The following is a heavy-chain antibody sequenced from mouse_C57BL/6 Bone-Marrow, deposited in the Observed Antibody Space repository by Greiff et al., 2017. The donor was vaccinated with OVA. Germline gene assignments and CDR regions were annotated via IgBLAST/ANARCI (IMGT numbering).Heavy chain of an antibody. CDR3: ARDSPCYYGSGWYFDV. CDR2: ISSGSSTI. Sequence: EVKVVESGGGLVKPGGSLKLSCAASGFTFSDYGMHWVRQAPEKGLEWVAYISSGSSTIYYADTVKGRFTISRDNAQNTLFLQMTSLRSKDTAKYYGARDSPCYYGSGWYFDVWGTGTTVTVSS. J-gene: IGHJ1*03. V-gene: IGHV5-17*01. D-gene: IGHD1-1*01. CDR1: GFTFSDYG.